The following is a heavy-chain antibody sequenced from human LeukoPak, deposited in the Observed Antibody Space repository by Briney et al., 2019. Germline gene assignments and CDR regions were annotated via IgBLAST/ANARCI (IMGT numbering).Heavy chain of an antibody. CDR2: ISGSGGST. D-gene: IGHD1-26*01. J-gene: IGHJ4*02. CDR3: AKKKTNSGSYYPLGYFDY. Sequence: GGSLRLSCAASGFTFSSYGMNWVRQAPGKGLEWVSTISGSGGSTYYADSVKGRFTISRDNSKNTLYLQMNSLRAEDTAVYYCAKKKTNSGSYYPLGYFDYWGQGTLVTVSS. V-gene: IGHV3-23*01. CDR1: GFTFSSYG.